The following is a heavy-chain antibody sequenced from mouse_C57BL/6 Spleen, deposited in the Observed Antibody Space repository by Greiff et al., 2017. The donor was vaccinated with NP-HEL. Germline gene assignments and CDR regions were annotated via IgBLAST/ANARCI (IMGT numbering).Heavy chain of an antibody. CDR3: TRNYGSSYVAWFAY. V-gene: IGHV1-5*01. CDR2: IYPGNSDP. CDR1: GYTFTSYW. J-gene: IGHJ3*01. Sequence: VQLQQSGTVLARPGASVKMSCKTSGYTFTSYWMHWVNQRPGQGPEWIGAIYPGNSDPSYNQKFKGKAKLTAVTSASTAYMELSSLTNEDSAVYYCTRNYGSSYVAWFAYWGQGTLVTVSA. D-gene: IGHD1-1*01.